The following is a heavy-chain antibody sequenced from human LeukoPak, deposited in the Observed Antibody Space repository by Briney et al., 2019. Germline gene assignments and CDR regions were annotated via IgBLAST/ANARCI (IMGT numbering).Heavy chain of an antibody. Sequence: PSETLSLTCTVSGGPIRSYHWSWMRQPPGKGLEWIGYIYYSGSTYYYPSFKSRVSISVDTSKHQFSLKLSSVATADTAVYYCARVGTYGSGSYLSWLDYWGQGTLVTVSS. D-gene: IGHD3-10*01. CDR1: GGPIRSYH. V-gene: IGHV4-59*01. J-gene: IGHJ4*02. CDR2: IYYSGST. CDR3: ARVGTYGSGSYLSWLDY.